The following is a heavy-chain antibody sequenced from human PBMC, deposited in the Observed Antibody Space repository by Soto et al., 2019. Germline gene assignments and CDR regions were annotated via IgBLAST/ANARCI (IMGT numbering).Heavy chain of an antibody. CDR1: GGSFSGYY. CDR2: INHSGST. V-gene: IGHV4-34*01. CDR3: ARGPGEPGVWGYYFDY. J-gene: IGHJ4*02. D-gene: IGHD7-27*01. Sequence: SETLSLTCAVYGGSFSGYYWSWIRQPPGKGLEWIGEINHSGSTNYNPSLKSRVTISVDTSKNQFSLKLSSVTAADTAVYYCARGPGEPGVWGYYFDYWGQGTLVTVSS.